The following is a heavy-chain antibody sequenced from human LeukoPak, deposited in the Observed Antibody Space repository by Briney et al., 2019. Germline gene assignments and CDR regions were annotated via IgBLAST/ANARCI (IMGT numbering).Heavy chain of an antibody. J-gene: IGHJ4*02. CDR1: GFTFSNYW. V-gene: IGHV3-74*01. CDR3: IRSRSGSYGYFDY. D-gene: IGHD3-10*01. Sequence: GGSLRLSCAASGFTFSNYWMHWVRQAPGKGLVWVSRISPDGSSTSYGDSVKGRFTISRDNAKNTVYLQMNSLRAEDKAVYYCIRSRSGSYGYFDYWGQGTLVTVSS. CDR2: ISPDGSST.